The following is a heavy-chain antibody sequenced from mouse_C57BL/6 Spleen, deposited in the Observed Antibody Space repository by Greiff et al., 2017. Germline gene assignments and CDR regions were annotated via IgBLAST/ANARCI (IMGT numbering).Heavy chain of an antibody. J-gene: IGHJ1*03. Sequence: VQLQQSGPVLVKPGASVKMSCKASGYTFTDYYMNWVKQSHGKSLEWIGVINPYNGCTSYNQKFKGKATSTVDKSSSTAYMELNSLTSEDSAVXYCARSYYYGSSSNWYFDVWGTGTTVTVSS. V-gene: IGHV1-19*01. CDR1: GYTFTDYY. CDR2: INPYNGCT. D-gene: IGHD1-1*01. CDR3: ARSYYYGSSSNWYFDV.